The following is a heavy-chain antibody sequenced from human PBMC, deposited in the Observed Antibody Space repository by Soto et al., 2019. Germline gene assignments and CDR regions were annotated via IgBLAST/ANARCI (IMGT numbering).Heavy chain of an antibody. D-gene: IGHD3-22*01. J-gene: IGHJ3*02. CDR1: GGTFSSYA. CDR3: ASTKYYYDSSGYGDFDI. Sequence: GASVKVSCKASGGTFSSYAISWVRQAPGQGLEWMGGIIPIFGTANYAQKFQGRVTITADESTSTAYMERSSLRSEDTAVYYCASTKYYYDSSGYGDFDIWGHGTMVTVS. V-gene: IGHV1-69*13. CDR2: IIPIFGTA.